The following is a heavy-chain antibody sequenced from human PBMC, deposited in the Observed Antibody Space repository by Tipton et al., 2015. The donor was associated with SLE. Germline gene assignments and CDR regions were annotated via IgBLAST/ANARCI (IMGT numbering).Heavy chain of an antibody. CDR2: INHSGST. J-gene: IGHJ4*02. CDR3: ARGGVGATSH. D-gene: IGHD1-26*01. CDR1: GGSFSGYY. Sequence: LRLSCAVYGGSFSGYYWSWIRQPPGKGLEWIGEINHSGSTNYNPSLKSRVTISVDTSRNQFSLKLSSVTAADTAVYYCARGGVGATSHWGQGTLVTVSS. V-gene: IGHV4-34*01.